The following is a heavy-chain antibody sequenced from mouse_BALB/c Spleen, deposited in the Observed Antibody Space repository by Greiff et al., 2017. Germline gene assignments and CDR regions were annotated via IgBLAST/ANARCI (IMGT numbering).Heavy chain of an antibody. V-gene: IGHV1-80*01. CDR3: ARGLQYYYAMDY. CDR1: GYAFSSYW. Sequence: VKVVESGAELVRPGSSVKISCKASGYAFSSYWMNWVKQRPGQGLEWIGQIYPGDGDTNYNGKFKGKATLTADKSSSTAYMQLSSLTSEDSAVYFCARGLQYYYAMDYWGQGTSVTVSS. J-gene: IGHJ4*01. CDR2: IYPGDGDT. D-gene: IGHD2-4*01.